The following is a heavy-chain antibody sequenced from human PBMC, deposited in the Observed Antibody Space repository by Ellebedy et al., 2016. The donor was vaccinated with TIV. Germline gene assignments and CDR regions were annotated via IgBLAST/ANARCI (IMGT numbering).Heavy chain of an antibody. CDR1: GFTFSSYW. D-gene: IGHD4-17*01. V-gene: IGHV3-74*01. J-gene: IGHJ4*02. CDR2: INSDGSST. CDR3: ARVGDDYGEDY. Sequence: GGSLRLSCAASGFTFSSYWMSWVRQAPGKGLVWVSRINSDGSSTSYADSVKGRFTISRDNAKNTLYLQMNSLRAEDTAVYYCARVGDDYGEDYWGQGTLVTVSS.